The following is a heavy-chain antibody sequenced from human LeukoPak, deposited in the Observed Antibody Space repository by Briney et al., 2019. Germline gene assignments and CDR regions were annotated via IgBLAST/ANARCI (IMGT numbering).Heavy chain of an antibody. CDR1: GYSISSGYY. J-gene: IGHJ4*02. Sequence: SETLSLTCTVSGYSISSGYYWGWIRQPPGKGLEWIGSIYHSGSTYYNPSLKSRVTISVDTSKNQFSLKLSSVTAADTAVYYCARVHRDGYNLGTFLIDYWGQGTLVTVSS. D-gene: IGHD5-24*01. CDR2: IYHSGST. V-gene: IGHV4-38-2*02. CDR3: ARVHRDGYNLGTFLIDY.